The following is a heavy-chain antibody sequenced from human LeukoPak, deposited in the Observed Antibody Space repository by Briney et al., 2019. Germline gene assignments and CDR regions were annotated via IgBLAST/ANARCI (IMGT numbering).Heavy chain of an antibody. CDR2: IYSGGST. V-gene: IGHV3-66*01. J-gene: IGHJ4*02. D-gene: IGHD3-22*01. CDR3: ARVRPDYYDSSGQFDY. CDR1: GFTVSSNY. Sequence: PGGSLRLSCATSGFTVSSNYMSWVRQAPGKGLEWVSVIYSGGSTYYADSVKGRFTISRDNSKNTLYLQMNSLRAEDTAVYYCARVRPDYYDSSGQFDYWGQGTLVTVSS.